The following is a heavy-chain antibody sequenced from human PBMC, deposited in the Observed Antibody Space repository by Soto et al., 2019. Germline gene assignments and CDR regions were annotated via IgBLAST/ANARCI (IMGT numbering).Heavy chain of an antibody. CDR1: GFTFSSYA. V-gene: IGHV3-23*01. CDR2: ISGSGGST. CDR3: AKDSIELGLDY. Sequence: SLSPSCAASGFTFSSYALRWVRQAPGKGLEWVSAISGSGGSTYYADSAKGRFTISRDNSKNTLSLQMNSRRAEDTAVYYCAKDSIELGLDYWGQGTLVTSPQ. D-gene: IGHD2-2*01. J-gene: IGHJ4*02.